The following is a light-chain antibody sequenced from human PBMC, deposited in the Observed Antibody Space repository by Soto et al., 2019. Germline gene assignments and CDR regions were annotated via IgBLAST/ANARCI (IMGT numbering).Light chain of an antibody. V-gene: IGLV1-40*01. CDR1: SSNIGAPYD. Sequence: QSVLTQPPSVSGAPGQGVTISCAGSSSNIGAPYDVHWYQHLPGTAPKLLLYGGNNRPSGVPDRFSGSRSGTSASLAITGLQAEHEADYYCKSYDLSLNNYVFGTGTKVTVL. CDR2: GGN. CDR3: KSYDLSLNNYV. J-gene: IGLJ1*01.